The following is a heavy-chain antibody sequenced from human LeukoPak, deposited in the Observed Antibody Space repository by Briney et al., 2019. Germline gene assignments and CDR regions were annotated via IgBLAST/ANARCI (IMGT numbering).Heavy chain of an antibody. J-gene: IGHJ5*02. CDR2: INPNSGGT. D-gene: IGHD2-8*01. V-gene: IGHV1-2*02. Sequence: ASVKVSCKASGYTFTGYYIHWVREAPGQGLEWMGWINPNSGGTNYAQKFQGRVTMTRDTSISTAYMELSRLRDDDTAVYYCARVVSYLFDPGGQGTLVTVSS. CDR1: GYTFTGYY. CDR3: ARVVSYLFDP.